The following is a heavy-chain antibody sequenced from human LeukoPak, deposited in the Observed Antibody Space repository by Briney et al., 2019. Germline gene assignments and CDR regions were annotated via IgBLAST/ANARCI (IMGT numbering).Heavy chain of an antibody. CDR3: ARIDYDFWSGYYRGGWFDP. CDR2: INHSGST. Sequence: SETLSLTCAVYGGSFSGYYWSWIRQPPGKGLEWIGEINHSGSTNHNPSLKSRVTISVDTSKNQFSLKLSSVTAADTAVYYCARIDYDFWSGYYRGGWFDPWGQGTLVTVSS. J-gene: IGHJ5*02. V-gene: IGHV4-34*01. CDR1: GGSFSGYY. D-gene: IGHD3-3*01.